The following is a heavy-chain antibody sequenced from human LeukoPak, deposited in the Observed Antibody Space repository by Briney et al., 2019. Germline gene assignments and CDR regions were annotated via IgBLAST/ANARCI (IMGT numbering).Heavy chain of an antibody. D-gene: IGHD2-21*02. Sequence: PGGSLRLSCAAPGFTFSSYAMHWVRQAPGKGLEWVAVISYDGSNKYYADSVKGRFTISRDNSKNTLYLQMNSLRAEDTAVYYCASSNCGGDCYTYYYGMDVWGQGTTVTVSS. CDR1: GFTFSSYA. J-gene: IGHJ6*02. CDR2: ISYDGSNK. V-gene: IGHV3-30-3*01. CDR3: ASSNCGGDCYTYYYGMDV.